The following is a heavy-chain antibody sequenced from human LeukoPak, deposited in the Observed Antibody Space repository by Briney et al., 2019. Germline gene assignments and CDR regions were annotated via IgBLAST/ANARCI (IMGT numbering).Heavy chain of an antibody. J-gene: IGHJ4*02. Sequence: SETLSLTCTVSGGSISSYYWSWIRQPAGKGLVWIGRIYTSGSTNYNPSLKSRVTMSVDTSKNQFSLKLSSVTAADTAVYYCARDLGNHFDYWGQGTLVTVSS. CDR3: ARDLGNHFDY. CDR1: GGSISSYY. D-gene: IGHD2/OR15-2a*01. CDR2: IYTSGST. V-gene: IGHV4-4*07.